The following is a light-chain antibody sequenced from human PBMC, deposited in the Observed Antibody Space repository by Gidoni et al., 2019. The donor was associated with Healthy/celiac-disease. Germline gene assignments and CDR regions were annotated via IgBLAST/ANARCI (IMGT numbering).Light chain of an antibody. CDR3: SSYAGSNNLGV. CDR2: EVS. Sequence: QSALTQPTSPSGSPGQSVTITCTGTSSDVGDYNYVSCYQQHPGKAPKLMIYEVSKRPSGVPYLFSGSKSGNTASLTVSGLQSEDEADYYCSSYAGSNNLGVFGTGTKVTV. V-gene: IGLV2-8*01. J-gene: IGLJ1*01. CDR1: SSDVGDYNY.